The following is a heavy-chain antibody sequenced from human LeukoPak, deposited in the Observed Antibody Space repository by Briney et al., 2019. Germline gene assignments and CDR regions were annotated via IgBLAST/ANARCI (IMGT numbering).Heavy chain of an antibody. V-gene: IGHV1-69*01. D-gene: IGHD2/OR15-2a*01. CDR2: IIPIFGTA. CDR1: GGTFSSYA. J-gene: IGHJ4*02. Sequence: ASVKVSCKASGGTFSSYAISWVGQAPGQGLEWMGGIIPIFGTANYAQKFQGRVTITADESTSTAYMELSSLRSEDTAVYYCARDQGRGLFRFDYWGQGTLVTVSS. CDR3: ARDQGRGLFRFDY.